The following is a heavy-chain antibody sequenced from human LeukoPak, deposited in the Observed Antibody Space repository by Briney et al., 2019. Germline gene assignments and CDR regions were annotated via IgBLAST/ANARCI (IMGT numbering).Heavy chain of an antibody. D-gene: IGHD5-18*01. CDR2: IYYSGST. J-gene: IGHJ4*02. CDR3: ARARHGYIYGYRPNELGHFFDY. Sequence: SETLSLTCTVSGGSISSSTYYWGWIRQPPGKGLEWIGNIYYSGSTYYNPSLKSRVTISVDTSKNQFSLKLSSVTAADTAVYYCARARHGYIYGYRPNELGHFFDYWGQGTLVTVSS. CDR1: GGSISSSTYY. V-gene: IGHV4-39*07.